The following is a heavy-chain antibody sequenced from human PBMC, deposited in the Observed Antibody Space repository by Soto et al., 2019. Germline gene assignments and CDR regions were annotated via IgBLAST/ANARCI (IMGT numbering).Heavy chain of an antibody. D-gene: IGHD1-26*01. J-gene: IGHJ4*02. CDR1: GFAFSRSA. Sequence: EVQLLESGGGLAQPGGSLRLSCSASGFAFSRSAMAWIRQTPGKGLQWVSAITVAGGGIYYADSVKGRFTISKDNSKKTLYLQMNSLSAEDTAQYFCAKWPPSPKMGVTSHWGQGTLVTVSS. V-gene: IGHV3-23*01. CDR3: AKWPPSPKMGVTSH. CDR2: ITVAGGGI.